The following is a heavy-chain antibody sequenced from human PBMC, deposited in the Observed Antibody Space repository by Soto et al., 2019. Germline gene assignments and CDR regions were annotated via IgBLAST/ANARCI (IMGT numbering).Heavy chain of an antibody. V-gene: IGHV3-23*01. CDR2: ITATGGNT. CDR3: AKCMQAYWNYDAHHI. D-gene: IGHD1-7*01. Sequence: PGGSLRLSCAGSGFTFSTYSMTWVRQAPGKGLEWVAHITATGGNTYYADSVRGRFTISRDTSGNTLYLQMNSLRAEDTALYYCAKCMQAYWNYDAHHIWGQGTMVTVSS. J-gene: IGHJ3*02. CDR1: GFTFSTYS.